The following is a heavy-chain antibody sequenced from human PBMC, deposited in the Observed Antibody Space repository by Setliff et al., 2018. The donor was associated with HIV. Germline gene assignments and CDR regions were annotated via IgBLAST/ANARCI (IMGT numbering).Heavy chain of an antibody. D-gene: IGHD6-6*01. V-gene: IGHV4-39*01. CDR3: LTSSIGPLPWDY. CDR1: GGSISSSSYY. CDR2: LYFSGST. Sequence: LSLTCTVSGGSISSSSYYWGWIRQPPGKGLEWIGSLYFSGSTHYNTSLKSRVTISVDTSKNQFSLKMSSVTAADTAVYYCLTSSIGPLPWDYWGQGTLVTVSS. J-gene: IGHJ4*02.